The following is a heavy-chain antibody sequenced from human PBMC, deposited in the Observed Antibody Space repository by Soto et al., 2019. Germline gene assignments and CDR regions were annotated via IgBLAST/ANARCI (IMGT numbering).Heavy chain of an antibody. Sequence: SETLSLTCTVSGGSVDSNRYYWAWIRQPPGKGLEWIGSIYYSGSTYYNPSLKSRVTISVDTSKNQFSLKLSSVTAADTAVYYCARQGGYCISTSCFYYYYGMDVWGQGTTVTVSS. CDR1: GGSVDSNRYY. CDR3: ARQGGYCISTSCFYYYYGMDV. J-gene: IGHJ6*02. V-gene: IGHV4-39*01. D-gene: IGHD2-2*01. CDR2: IYYSGST.